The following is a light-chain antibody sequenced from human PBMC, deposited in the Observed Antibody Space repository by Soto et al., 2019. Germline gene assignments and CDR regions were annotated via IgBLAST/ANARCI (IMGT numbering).Light chain of an antibody. J-gene: IGKJ4*01. CDR3: LQDYTYPRT. V-gene: IGKV1-6*01. CDR2: AAS. CDR1: QAIRND. Sequence: IQLTQSPSFLSASVGDRVTITCRASQAIRNDLVWFQQKPGKAPILLIYAASTLQSGVPPRFSGSGSGTDFTITISSLQAEDFATYYCLQDYTYPRTYGGGTKV.